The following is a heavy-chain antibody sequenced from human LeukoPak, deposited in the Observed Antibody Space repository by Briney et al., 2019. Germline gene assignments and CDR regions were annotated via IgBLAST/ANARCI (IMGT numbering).Heavy chain of an antibody. Sequence: PGGSLRLSCAASGFTVSSNYMSWVRQAPGKGLEWVSVIYSGGSTYYADSVKGRFTISRDNSKNTLYLQMNSLRAEDTAVYYCARENDYGDPDYWDQGTLVTVSS. CDR2: IYSGGST. V-gene: IGHV3-66*02. J-gene: IGHJ4*02. D-gene: IGHD4-17*01. CDR3: ARENDYGDPDY. CDR1: GFTVSSNY.